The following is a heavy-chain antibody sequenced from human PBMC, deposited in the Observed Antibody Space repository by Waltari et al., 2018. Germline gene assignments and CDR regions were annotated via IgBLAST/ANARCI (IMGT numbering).Heavy chain of an antibody. CDR3: VRIYFESSRHKLS. CDR1: GFTFSRSW. Sequence: EVQLVESGGGLVQPGGYLRLSCAASGFTFSRSWVPWARQAPGKGLVLVSLINTDRTTTIYADSVKGLFTISRDNAENTLYLQMNSLRAEDTAVYYCVRIYFESSRHKLSWGQGTLVTVSS. J-gene: IGHJ5*02. CDR2: INTDRTTT. V-gene: IGHV3-74*01. D-gene: IGHD3-9*01.